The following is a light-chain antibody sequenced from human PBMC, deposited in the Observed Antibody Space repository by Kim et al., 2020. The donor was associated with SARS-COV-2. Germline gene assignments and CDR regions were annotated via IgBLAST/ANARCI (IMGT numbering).Light chain of an antibody. CDR1: QSVDSNY. J-gene: IGKJ2*01. Sequence: ARGEGATLRRMAGQSVDSNYLAWFQQKPGQAPRLLIYVASSRATGIPDRFSGSGSGTDFTLTISRLEPEDFAVYYCQQYGSSPYTFGQGTKLEIK. CDR3: QQYGSSPYT. V-gene: IGKV3-20*01. CDR2: VAS.